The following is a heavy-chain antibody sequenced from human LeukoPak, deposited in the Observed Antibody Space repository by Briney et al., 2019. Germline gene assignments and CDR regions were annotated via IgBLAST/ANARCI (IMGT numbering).Heavy chain of an antibody. CDR1: GGSISSGDYY. CDR3: ASSIVVVPAAMDYYYMDV. V-gene: IGHV4-30-4*08. D-gene: IGHD2-2*01. CDR2: IYYSGST. Sequence: SQTLSLTCTVSGGSISSGDYYWSWIRQPPGKGLEWIGYIYYSGSTYYNPSLKSRVTISVDTSKNQFSLNLSSVTAADTAVYYCASSIVVVPAAMDYYYMDVWGKGTTVTVSS. J-gene: IGHJ6*03.